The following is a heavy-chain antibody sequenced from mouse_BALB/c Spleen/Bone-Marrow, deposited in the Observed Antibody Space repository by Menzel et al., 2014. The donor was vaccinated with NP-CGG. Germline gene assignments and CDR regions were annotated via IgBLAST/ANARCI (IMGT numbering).Heavy chain of an antibody. CDR2: ISDGGSYT. CDR3: AREVSMDY. J-gene: IGHJ4*01. CDR1: GFTFSDYY. V-gene: IGHV5-4*02. Sequence: VQLKEFGGGLVKPGGSLKLSCAASGFTFSDYYMYWVRQTPEKRLEWVATISDGGSYTYYPDSVKGRFTISRDNAKNNLFLQLSSLKSEDTAMYYCAREVSMDYWGQGTSVTVSS.